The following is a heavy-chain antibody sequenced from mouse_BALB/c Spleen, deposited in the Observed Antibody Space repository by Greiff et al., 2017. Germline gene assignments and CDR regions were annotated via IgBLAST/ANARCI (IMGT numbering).Heavy chain of an antibody. CDR3: AGDIPTVVRAMDY. J-gene: IGHJ4*01. V-gene: IGHV7-3*02. CDR1: GFTFTDYY. CDR2: IRNKANGYTT. Sequence: EVKLVESGGGLVQPGGSLRLSCATSGFTFTDYYMSWVRQPPGKALEWLGFIRNKANGYTTEYSASVKGRFTISRDKSQSILYLQMNTLRAEDSATYYCAGDIPTVVRAMDYWGQGTSVTVSS. D-gene: IGHD1-1*01.